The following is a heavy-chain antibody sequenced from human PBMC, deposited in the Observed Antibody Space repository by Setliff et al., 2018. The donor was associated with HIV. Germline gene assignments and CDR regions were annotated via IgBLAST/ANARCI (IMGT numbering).Heavy chain of an antibody. V-gene: IGHV1-8*02. CDR3: ARAPRGVGSSSYFDY. J-gene: IGHJ4*02. CDR2: MNPDSGKT. Sequence: ASVKDSCKTSGYTFTSLDINWVRQATGQGLEWMGWMNPDSGKTGYAQKFQGRVTMTRKTSTSTAFMELISLRSEETDVYYCARAPRGVGSSSYFDYWGQGALVTVSS. D-gene: IGHD2-2*01. CDR1: GYTFTSLD.